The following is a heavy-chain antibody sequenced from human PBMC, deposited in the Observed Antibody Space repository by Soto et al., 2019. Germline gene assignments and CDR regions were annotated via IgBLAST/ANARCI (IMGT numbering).Heavy chain of an antibody. CDR3: ARGGPGIAAAVAGPYFDY. CDR1: GGSISSGGYS. J-gene: IGHJ4*02. V-gene: IGHV4-30-2*01. D-gene: IGHD6-13*01. CDR2: IYHSGST. Sequence: SETLSLTCAVSGGSISSGGYSWSWIRQPPGKGLEWIGYIYHSGSTYYNPSLKSRVTISVDRSKNQFSLKLSSVTAADTAVYYCARGGPGIAAAVAGPYFDYWGQGTLVTVSS.